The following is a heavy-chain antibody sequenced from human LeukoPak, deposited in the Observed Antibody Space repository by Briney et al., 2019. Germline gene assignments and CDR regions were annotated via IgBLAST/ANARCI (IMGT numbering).Heavy chain of an antibody. V-gene: IGHV4-59*01. J-gene: IGHJ6*02. CDR1: GGSISSYY. Sequence: SETLSLTCIVSGGSISSYYWSWIRQPPGKGLECIGYIYYSGSTNYNPSLKSRVTISVDTSKNQFSLKLSSVTAADTAVYYCARDYVAATPPYYYYGMDVWGQGTTVTVSS. CDR3: ARDYVAATPPYYYYGMDV. CDR2: IYYSGST. D-gene: IGHD2-15*01.